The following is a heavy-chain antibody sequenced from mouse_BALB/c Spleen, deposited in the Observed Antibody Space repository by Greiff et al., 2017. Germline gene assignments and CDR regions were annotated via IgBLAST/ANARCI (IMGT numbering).Heavy chain of an antibody. CDR3: AGKPHNYGSSYAMDY. Sequence: EVQLQQSGPELVKPVASVKISCKASGYSFTGYCIHWVKQGPRKGLEWIGYISCYNRATSYNQKFKGKAIFTGDKTSNTAYMQFNSLTSEDSAVYYCAGKPHNYGSSYAMDYWGQGTSVTVSS. D-gene: IGHD1-1*01. CDR1: GYSFTGYC. CDR2: ISCYNRAT. V-gene: IGHV1-42*01. J-gene: IGHJ4*01.